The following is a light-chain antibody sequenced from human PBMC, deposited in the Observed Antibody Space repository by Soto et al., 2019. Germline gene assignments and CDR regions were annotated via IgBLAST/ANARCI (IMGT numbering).Light chain of an antibody. J-gene: IGKJ4*01. CDR1: QSVSSN. CDR3: QQYSNWPPVT. V-gene: IGKV3-15*01. CDR2: GAS. Sequence: EIVMTQSPATLSVSPGERATLSCRASQSVSSNLAWYQHKPGQAPRLLIYGASTRATGIPARFSGSGSGTEFTLTISSLQSEDFAVYYCQQYSNWPPVTFGGGTKVDIK.